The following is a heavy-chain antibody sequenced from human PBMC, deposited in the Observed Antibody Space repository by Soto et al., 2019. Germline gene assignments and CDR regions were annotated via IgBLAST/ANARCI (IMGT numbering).Heavy chain of an antibody. V-gene: IGHV3-15*01. D-gene: IGHD6-13*01. CDR2: IKSKTDGGTT. J-gene: IGHJ4*02. CDR1: GFTFSNAW. CDR3: ATDSSSLYLFDY. Sequence: PGGSLRLSCAASGFTFSNAWMSLVRQAPGKGLECVCRIKSKTDGGTTDYAAPVKGRFTISRDDSKNTLYLQMNSLKTEDTAVYYCATDSSSLYLFDYWGQGTLVTVSS.